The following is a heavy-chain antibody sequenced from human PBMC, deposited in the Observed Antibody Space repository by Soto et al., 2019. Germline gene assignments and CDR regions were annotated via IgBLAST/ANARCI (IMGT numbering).Heavy chain of an antibody. CDR3: ARDRLMATAGTARHYFGLDV. CDR2: IYYSGNT. V-gene: IGHV4-31*03. J-gene: IGHJ6*02. Sequence: TLSLTCTVSGGSIRSGGYYWSWVRQNPRRGLEWIGNIYYSGNTYYNPSLKSRLTISVDTSKNQFSLNLSSVTAADTAVYYCARDRLMATAGTARHYFGLDVWGQGTTVTVSS. D-gene: IGHD5-18*01. CDR1: GGSIRSGGYY.